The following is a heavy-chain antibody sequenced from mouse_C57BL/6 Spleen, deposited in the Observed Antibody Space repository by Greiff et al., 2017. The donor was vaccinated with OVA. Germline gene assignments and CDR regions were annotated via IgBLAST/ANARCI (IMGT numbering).Heavy chain of an antibody. J-gene: IGHJ4*01. CDR1: GFTFSSYG. D-gene: IGHD2-1*01. Sequence: EVMLVESGGDLVKPGGSLKLSCAASGFTFSSYGMSWVRQTPDKRLEWVATISSGGSYTYYPDSVKGRFTISRDNAKNTLYLQMSSLKSEDTAMYYCARHKDGNSYYYAMDYWGQGTSVTVSS. CDR3: ARHKDGNSYYYAMDY. V-gene: IGHV5-6*01. CDR2: ISSGGSYT.